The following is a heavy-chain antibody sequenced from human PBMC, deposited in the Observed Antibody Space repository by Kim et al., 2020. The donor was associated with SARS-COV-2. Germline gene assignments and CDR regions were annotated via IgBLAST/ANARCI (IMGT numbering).Heavy chain of an antibody. Sequence: SETLSLTCTVSGGSISSSSYYWGWIRQPPGKGLEWIGSIYYSGSTYYNPSLKSRVTISVDTSKNQFSLKLSSVTAADTAVYYCARHGPPDDAFDIWGQGTMVTVSS. J-gene: IGHJ3*02. CDR1: GGSISSSSYY. CDR3: ARHGPPDDAFDI. CDR2: IYYSGST. V-gene: IGHV4-39*01.